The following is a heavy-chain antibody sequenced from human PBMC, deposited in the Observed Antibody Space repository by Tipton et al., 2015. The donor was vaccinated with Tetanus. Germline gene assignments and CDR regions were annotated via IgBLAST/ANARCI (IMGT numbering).Heavy chain of an antibody. D-gene: IGHD6-13*01. Sequence: LRLSCAVYGGSFSGYYWSWIRQPPGKGLEWIGYIYYSGSTNYNPSLKSRVTISVDTSKNQFSLKLSSVTAADTAVYYCARVAAARFYYFDYWGQGTLVTVSS. CDR1: GGSFSGYY. J-gene: IGHJ4*02. V-gene: IGHV4-59*12. CDR3: ARVAAARFYYFDY. CDR2: IYYSGST.